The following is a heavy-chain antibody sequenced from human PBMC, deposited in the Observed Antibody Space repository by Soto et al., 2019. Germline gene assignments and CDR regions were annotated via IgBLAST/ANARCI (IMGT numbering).Heavy chain of an antibody. J-gene: IGHJ6*02. CDR2: ISAYNGNT. Sequence: QVQLVQSGAEVKKPGASVKVSCKASGYTFTSYGISWVRQAPGQGLEWMGWISAYNGNTNYAQKLQGRVTMTTDTSTSPAYMEVRSLRSDDTAVYYCARDRDCSSTSCYGGYYYYYGMDVWGQGTTVTVSS. D-gene: IGHD2-2*01. CDR3: ARDRDCSSTSCYGGYYYYYGMDV. CDR1: GYTFTSYG. V-gene: IGHV1-18*01.